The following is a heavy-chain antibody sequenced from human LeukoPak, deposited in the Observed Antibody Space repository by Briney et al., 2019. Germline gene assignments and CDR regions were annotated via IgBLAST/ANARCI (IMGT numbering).Heavy chain of an antibody. J-gene: IGHJ2*01. CDR1: GGSISSGGYY. Sequence: SETLSLTCTVPGGSISSGGYYWSWIRQHPGKGLEWIGYIYYSGSTYYNPSLKSRVTISVDTSKNQFSLKLSSVTAADTAVYYCARDRLWFGPDLWGRGTLVTVSS. D-gene: IGHD3-10*01. CDR2: IYYSGST. CDR3: ARDRLWFGPDL. V-gene: IGHV4-31*03.